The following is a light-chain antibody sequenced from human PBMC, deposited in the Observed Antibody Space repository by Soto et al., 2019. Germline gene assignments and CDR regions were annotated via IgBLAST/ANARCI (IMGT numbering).Light chain of an antibody. CDR3: QQCSASPCT. CDR1: QSISKTY. J-gene: IGKJ2*02. CDR2: GAS. Sequence: EIMLTQSPDILSLSPGERATLSCRASQSISKTYVAWYQQRPCQAPKLLISGASGWAIGIPARFNAGGSGTNFSLNISNIDPEDCAIYYCQQCSASPCTFGQGT. V-gene: IGKV3-20*01.